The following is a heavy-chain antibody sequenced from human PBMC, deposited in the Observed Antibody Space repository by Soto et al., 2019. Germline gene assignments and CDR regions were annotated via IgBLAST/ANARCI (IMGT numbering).Heavy chain of an antibody. Sequence: EVQLVASVGGLVQPGGSLSLSCAASGFTVSSNYMSWVRQAPGKGLEWVSIIYRGGSTSYADSLKGRFTISRDKSKNNLYLQMNRLRPADTGVDYWAREVGTYSSTSDGPFDYWGQGTLITCPS. D-gene: IGHD6-6*01. CDR2: IYRGGST. J-gene: IGHJ4*02. CDR3: AREVGTYSSTSDGPFDY. CDR1: GFTVSSNY. V-gene: IGHV3-66*01.